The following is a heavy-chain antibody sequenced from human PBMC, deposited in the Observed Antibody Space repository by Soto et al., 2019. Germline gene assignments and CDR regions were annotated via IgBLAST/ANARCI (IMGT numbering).Heavy chain of an antibody. V-gene: IGHV4-31*03. CDR2: IYHTGST. J-gene: IGHJ4*02. CDR3: ASCYGGNSGLDY. Sequence: RASETLSLTCTVSGGSISSGGYYWTWIRQHPGKGLEWIGYIYHTGSTFYNPSLKSRLVISVDTSKNQFSLNLTSMTAADTAVYYYASCYGGNSGLDYWGQGNVVTVSS. CDR1: GGSISSGGYY. D-gene: IGHD2-21*02.